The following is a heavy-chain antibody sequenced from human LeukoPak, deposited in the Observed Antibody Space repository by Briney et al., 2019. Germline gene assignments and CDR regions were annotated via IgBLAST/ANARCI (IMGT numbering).Heavy chain of an antibody. CDR2: ISSSSSYI. V-gene: IGHV3-21*01. CDR3: ASGAYCGGDCYSGDAFDI. D-gene: IGHD2-21*01. Sequence: GESLKISCAASGFTFSSYSMNWVRQAPGKGLEWVSSISSSSSYIYYADSVKGRFTISRDNAKNSLYLQMNSLRAEDTAVYYCASGAYCGGDCYSGDAFDIWGQGTMVTVSS. CDR1: GFTFSSYS. J-gene: IGHJ3*02.